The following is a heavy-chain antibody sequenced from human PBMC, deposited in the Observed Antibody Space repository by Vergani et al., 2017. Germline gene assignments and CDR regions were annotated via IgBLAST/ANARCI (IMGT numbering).Heavy chain of an antibody. Sequence: EVMLVQSGAEVKKPGESLKISCKYSESSFTSNQIAWVRQMSGKGLQWMGNINPIDSKIAYSTSFEGQFIMSVDKSIPTAYLQWRSLKASDTAIYYCTRHVPCGDGACLHFDHWGQGTQVTVSS. D-gene: IGHD2-21*01. CDR3: TRHVPCGDGACLHFDH. CDR2: INPIDSKI. J-gene: IGHJ4*02. V-gene: IGHV5-51*01. CDR1: ESSFTSNQ.